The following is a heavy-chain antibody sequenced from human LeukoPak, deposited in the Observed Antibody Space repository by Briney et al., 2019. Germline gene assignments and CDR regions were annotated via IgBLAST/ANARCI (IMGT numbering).Heavy chain of an antibody. CDR3: AKDQGYSSNKDAFDI. Sequence: PAGGSLRLSCAASGFTFSSYGMHWVRQAPGKGLEWVAFIRYDGSNKYYADSVKGRFTISRDNSKNTLYLQMNSLRAEDTAVYYCAKDQGYSSNKDAFDIWGQGTMVTVSS. CDR1: GFTFSSYG. CDR2: IRYDGSNK. V-gene: IGHV3-30*02. J-gene: IGHJ3*02. D-gene: IGHD6-13*01.